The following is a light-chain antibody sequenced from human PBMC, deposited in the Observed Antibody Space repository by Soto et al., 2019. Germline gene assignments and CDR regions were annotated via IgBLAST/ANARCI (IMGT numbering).Light chain of an antibody. CDR1: SSDVGGYNY. V-gene: IGLV2-14*01. CDR3: SSYTNSDTWV. CDR2: EVT. J-gene: IGLJ3*02. Sequence: QAVLTQPASVSGSPGQSITISCTGTSSDVGGYNYVSWYQQHPGQVPKLTIYEVTNRPSGVSSRFSVSKSGNTASLTISGLQAEDEADYYCSSYTNSDTWVFGGGTQLTVL.